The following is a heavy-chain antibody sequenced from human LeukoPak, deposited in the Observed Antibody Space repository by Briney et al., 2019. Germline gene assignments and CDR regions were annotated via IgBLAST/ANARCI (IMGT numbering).Heavy chain of an antibody. CDR1: GFTFSNCG. Sequence: GRSLRLSCAASGFTFSNCGMHWVRQAPGKGLEGVALIWYDGSNVHYADSVKGRFTISRDNSNNTLYLQMSSLRAEDTAVYYCAKGDSSSWTPFDYWGQGTLVTVSS. V-gene: IGHV3-33*06. D-gene: IGHD6-13*01. J-gene: IGHJ4*02. CDR2: IWYDGSNV. CDR3: AKGDSSSWTPFDY.